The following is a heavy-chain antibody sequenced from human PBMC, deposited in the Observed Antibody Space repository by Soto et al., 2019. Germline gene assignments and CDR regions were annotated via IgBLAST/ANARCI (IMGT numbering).Heavy chain of an antibody. Sequence: QVQLVQSGAEVKKPGSSVKVSCKASGGTFSSYAISWVRQAPGQGLEWMGGIIPIFGTANYAQKFQGRVTITADESTSTAYMELSSLRSEYTAVYYCARGETAYYDFWSGYAGFDYWGQGTLVTVSS. V-gene: IGHV1-69*01. J-gene: IGHJ4*02. D-gene: IGHD3-3*01. CDR2: IIPIFGTA. CDR3: ARGETAYYDFWSGYAGFDY. CDR1: GGTFSSYA.